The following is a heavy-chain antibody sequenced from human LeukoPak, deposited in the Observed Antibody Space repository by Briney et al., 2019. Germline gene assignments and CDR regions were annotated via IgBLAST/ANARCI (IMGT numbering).Heavy chain of an antibody. CDR2: IKQDGNKK. CDR3: ARDLVGGDY. CDR1: GFTFSSYG. Sequence: GGSLRLSCAASGFTFSSYGMSWVRQAPGKGLEWMANIKQDGNKKYYVDSVKGRFTISRDNAKNSLYLQMKSLRAEDTAVYYCARDLVGGDYWGQGTLVTVSS. V-gene: IGHV3-7*01. D-gene: IGHD3-16*01. J-gene: IGHJ4*02.